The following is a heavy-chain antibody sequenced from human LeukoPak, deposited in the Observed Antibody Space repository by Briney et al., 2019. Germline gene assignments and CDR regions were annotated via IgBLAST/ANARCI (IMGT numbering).Heavy chain of an antibody. V-gene: IGHV5-51*01. CDR2: IYPGASDT. CDR1: GHSFISYW. CDR3: ARHGGTTFDPIDY. J-gene: IGHJ4*02. Sequence: GESLKISCQGPGHSFISYWIAWVRQMPGKGLEWMGIIYPGASDTRYSPSFQGQVTISADKSISTAYLQWSSLKASDTAMYYCARHGGTTFDPIDYWGQGTLVTVSS. D-gene: IGHD3-16*01.